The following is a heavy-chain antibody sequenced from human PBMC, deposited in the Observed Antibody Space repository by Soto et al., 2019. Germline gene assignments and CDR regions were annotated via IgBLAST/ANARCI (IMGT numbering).Heavy chain of an antibody. CDR3: AAVPEYYDTSGTYFDY. D-gene: IGHD3-22*01. J-gene: IGHJ4*02. V-gene: IGHV1-58*01. CDR2: IVVGSGNT. Sequence: QMQLVQSGPEVKKPGTSVKVSCKASGFTFPSSAVQWVRQARGQRLEWIARIVVGSGNTNYAQKFQERLTMSRDMSTNTAYMVLSSRRSEDTAVYYCAAVPEYYDTSGTYFDYWGQGTLVNVSS. CDR1: GFTFPSSA.